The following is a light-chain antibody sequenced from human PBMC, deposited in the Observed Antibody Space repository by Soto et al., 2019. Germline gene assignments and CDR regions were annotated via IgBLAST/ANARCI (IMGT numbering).Light chain of an antibody. Sequence: QSALTQPASVSGSPGQSITIYCTGTSGDVGGNIYVSWYQQHPGKAPKLMIYGVTHRPSGVSYRFSGSRSDNTASLTISGLQAEDEADYYCSAYTTMRTVVFGGGTKVTVL. J-gene: IGLJ2*01. CDR2: GVT. CDR3: SAYTTMRTVV. CDR1: SGDVGGNIY. V-gene: IGLV2-14*01.